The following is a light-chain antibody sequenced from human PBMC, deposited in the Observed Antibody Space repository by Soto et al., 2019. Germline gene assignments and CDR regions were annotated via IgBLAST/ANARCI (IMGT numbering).Light chain of an antibody. J-gene: IGKJ1*01. Sequence: EIVLMQSPGSLSLSPGESATLSCRASQTVSNTHVAWYQQRPGQAPRLLIYDASRRDIGVPDRFSGSGSGTDFTLTISGLEPADFAVYFCHQYGTSPQTFGQGTKVEVK. V-gene: IGKV3-20*01. CDR1: QTVSNTH. CDR2: DAS. CDR3: HQYGTSPQT.